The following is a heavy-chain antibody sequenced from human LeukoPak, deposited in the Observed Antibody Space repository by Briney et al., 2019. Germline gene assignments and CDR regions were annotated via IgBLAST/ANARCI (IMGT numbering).Heavy chain of an antibody. D-gene: IGHD3-22*01. V-gene: IGHV3-9*03. CDR3: AKDAGAYYYDSSGSYQDY. Sequence: GRSLRLSCAASGFTFDDYAMHWVRQAPGKGLEWVSGISWNSGSIGYADSVKGRFTISRDNAKNSLYLQINSLRAEDMALYYCAKDAGAYYYDSSGSYQDYWGQGTLVTVSS. CDR2: ISWNSGSI. J-gene: IGHJ4*02. CDR1: GFTFDDYA.